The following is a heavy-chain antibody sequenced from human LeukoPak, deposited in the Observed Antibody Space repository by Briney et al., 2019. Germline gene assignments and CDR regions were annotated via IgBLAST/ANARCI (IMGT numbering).Heavy chain of an antibody. CDR1: GDSVSSNSAA. Sequence: SQTLSLTCAISGDSVSSNSAAWNWIRQSPSRGLGWLGRTYYRSKWYNDYAVSVKSRITINPDTSKNQFSLHLNSVTPEDTAVYYCARDQGYASGAWSDAFNIWGQGTMVTVSS. V-gene: IGHV6-1*01. D-gene: IGHD6-19*01. J-gene: IGHJ3*02. CDR3: ARDQGYASGAWSDAFNI. CDR2: TYYRSKWYN.